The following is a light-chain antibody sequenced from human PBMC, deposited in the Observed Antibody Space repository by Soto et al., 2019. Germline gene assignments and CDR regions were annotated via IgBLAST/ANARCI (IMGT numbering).Light chain of an antibody. CDR1: QGVSRK. Sequence: DIVMTQSPATLSVAPGERVTFSCRASQGVSRKLAWYQHKPGQAPRLLISGASTGATGIPARFSGSGSGTDFTLTINSLAPEDFAIYYCHQRQSWPRTFGQGTKVDIK. CDR3: HQRQSWPRT. J-gene: IGKJ1*01. V-gene: IGKV3-15*01. CDR2: GAS.